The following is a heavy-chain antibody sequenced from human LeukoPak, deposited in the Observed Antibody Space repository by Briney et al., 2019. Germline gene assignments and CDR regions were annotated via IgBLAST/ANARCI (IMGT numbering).Heavy chain of an antibody. CDR2: IYYSGST. CDR1: GGSISSSSYY. D-gene: IGHD3-10*01. J-gene: IGHJ4*02. CDR3: ARGYGSGSYKRSPFDY. Sequence: SETLSLTCTVSGGSISSSSYYWGWIRQPPGKGLEWIGYIYYSGSTNYNPSLKSRVTISVDTSKNQFSLKLSSVTAADTAVYYCARGYGSGSYKRSPFDYWGQGTLVTVSS. V-gene: IGHV4-61*05.